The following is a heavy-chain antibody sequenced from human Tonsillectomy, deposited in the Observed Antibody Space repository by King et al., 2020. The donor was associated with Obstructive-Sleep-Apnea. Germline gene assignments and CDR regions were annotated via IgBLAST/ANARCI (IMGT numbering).Heavy chain of an antibody. Sequence: QLVQSGGGVVQPGRSLRLSCAASGFTFSSYGMHWVRQAPGKGLEWVAVISYDGSNKYYADSVKGRFTISRDNSKNTLYLHMNSLRPEDTALYYCAKTLGISSSSGAFDIXGQGTMVTVSS. CDR1: GFTFSSYG. D-gene: IGHD6-13*01. CDR3: AKTLGISSSSGAFDI. V-gene: IGHV3-30*18. J-gene: IGHJ3*02. CDR2: ISYDGSNK.